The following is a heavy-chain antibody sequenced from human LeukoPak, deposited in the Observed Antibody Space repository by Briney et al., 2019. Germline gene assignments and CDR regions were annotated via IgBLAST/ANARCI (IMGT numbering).Heavy chain of an antibody. CDR2: ISSTGIYT. Sequence: GGSLRLSCVASAFTFSDYGIYCVRQAPGKGLEHVSAISSTGIYTYYANSVRGRFIISRDNSKNTLYLQMGSLRAEDMAVYYCARGSAVTTFNAFDLWGQGTMVTVSS. V-gene: IGHV3-64*01. D-gene: IGHD4-17*01. CDR3: ARGSAVTTFNAFDL. CDR1: AFTFSDYG. J-gene: IGHJ3*01.